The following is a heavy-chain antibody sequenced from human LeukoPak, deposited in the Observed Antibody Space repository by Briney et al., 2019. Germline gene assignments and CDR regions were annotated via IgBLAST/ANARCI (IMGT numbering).Heavy chain of an antibody. V-gene: IGHV3-23*01. CDR1: GFTFSNYA. D-gene: IGHD6-19*01. CDR2: ISAGGGSL. Sequence: GGSLRLSCAASGFTFSNYAINWVRQAPGKGLEWVSAISAGGGSLYYADSVRDRFTISRDNSKNMLYLKMSSLRAEDTAVYYCAKEMALGIAVAGFFDFWGQGTLVTVSS. J-gene: IGHJ4*02. CDR3: AKEMALGIAVAGFFDF.